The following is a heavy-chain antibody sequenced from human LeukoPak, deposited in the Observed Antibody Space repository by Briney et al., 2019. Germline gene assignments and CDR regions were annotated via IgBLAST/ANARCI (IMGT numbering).Heavy chain of an antibody. V-gene: IGHV4-61*02. D-gene: IGHD3-10*01. Sequence: PSETLSLTCTVSGDSISSGAYHWSWIRQPAGKGLEWIGRIYTSGSTNYNPSLKSRVTMSVDTSKNQFSLKLSSVTAADTAVYYCARDLSVGHHGPFAHMVRGVISAFDIWGQGTMVTVSS. CDR3: ARDLSVGHHGPFAHMVRGVISAFDI. J-gene: IGHJ3*02. CDR1: GDSISSGAYH. CDR2: IYTSGST.